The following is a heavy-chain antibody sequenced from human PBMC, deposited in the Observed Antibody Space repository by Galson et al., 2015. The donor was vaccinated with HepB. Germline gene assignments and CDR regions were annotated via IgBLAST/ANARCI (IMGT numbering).Heavy chain of an antibody. V-gene: IGHV1-69*13. J-gene: IGHJ5*02. CDR2: IIPIFGTA. CDR1: GGTFSSYA. D-gene: IGHD2-15*01. CDR3: AREYCSGGSCYANWFDP. Sequence: SVKVSCKASGGTFSSYAISWVRQAPGQGLEWMGGIIPIFGTANYAQKFQGRVTITADESTSTAYMELSSLRSEDTAVYYCAREYCSGGSCYANWFDPWGQGTLVTVSS.